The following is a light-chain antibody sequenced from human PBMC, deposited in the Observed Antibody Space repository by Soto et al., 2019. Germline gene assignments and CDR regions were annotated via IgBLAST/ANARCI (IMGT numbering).Light chain of an antibody. CDR2: AAS. CDR3: QHLAEYPLD. V-gene: IGKV1-9*01. Sequence: DIQLTQSPLFLSASVGDRVTITCRASQGIRRSLAWYQQKPGKAPNLLIYAASTLQSGVPSRFSGSGSGTEFTLTISSLQPEDFATYYCQHLAEYPLDFGQGTRLEIK. J-gene: IGKJ5*01. CDR1: QGIRRS.